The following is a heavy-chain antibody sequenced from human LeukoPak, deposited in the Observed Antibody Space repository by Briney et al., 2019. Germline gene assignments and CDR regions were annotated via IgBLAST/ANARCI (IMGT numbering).Heavy chain of an antibody. Sequence: SEALSLTCTVSGGSISSSSYYWGWIRQPPGKGLEWIGSIYYSGSTYYNPSLKSRVTISVDTSKNQFSLKLSSVTAADTAVYYCASGLLWFGELFGWYNWFDPWGQGTLVTVSS. CDR1: GGSISSSSYY. CDR2: IYYSGST. V-gene: IGHV4-39*01. CDR3: ASGLLWFGELFGWYNWFDP. D-gene: IGHD3-10*01. J-gene: IGHJ5*02.